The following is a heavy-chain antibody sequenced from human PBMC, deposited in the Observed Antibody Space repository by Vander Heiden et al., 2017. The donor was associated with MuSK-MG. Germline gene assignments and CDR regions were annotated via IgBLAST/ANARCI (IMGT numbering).Heavy chain of an antibody. J-gene: IGHJ4*02. D-gene: IGHD5-12*01. Sequence: VQLVESGGGLVKPGRSLRLPWTTSGFTFSENAMSWFRQAQGKGLEWVGCISSKAYGGTKEYAASVKGRFTISRDDSKSIAYLKMNSLRTEDTAVYYCTRGWLQWDYWGQGTLVTVSS. V-gene: IGHV3-49*05. CDR3: TRGWLQWDY. CDR2: ISSKAYGGTK. CDR1: GFTFSENA.